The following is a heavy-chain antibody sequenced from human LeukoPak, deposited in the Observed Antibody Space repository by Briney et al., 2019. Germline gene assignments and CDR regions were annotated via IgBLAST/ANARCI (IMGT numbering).Heavy chain of an antibody. CDR1: VYTFTSYD. D-gene: IGHD4-11*01. CDR3: ARGRTATVINWFDP. CDR2: MNPNRGNT. V-gene: IGHV1-8*01. J-gene: IGHJ5*02. Sequence: ASVKVSCKASVYTFTSYDINWVRQATGQGLEWMGWMNPNRGNTGYAQKFQGRVTMTRNTFISTAYMELNSRKSQDSAVYYCARGRTATVINWFDPWGQGTLVTVSS.